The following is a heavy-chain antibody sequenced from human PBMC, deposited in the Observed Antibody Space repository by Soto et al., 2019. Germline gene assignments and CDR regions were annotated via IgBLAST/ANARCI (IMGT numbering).Heavy chain of an antibody. D-gene: IGHD3-9*01. Sequence: SETLSLTCTVSGCSISSGGYYWTWIRQHPGKGLEWIGYIYYTGSADYNPSLRSRVTMSVDTSKNQFSLQLRSVTAADTAVYYCARAGYQPNYNWFDPWGQGSLVTVPQ. V-gene: IGHV4-31*03. CDR2: IYYTGSA. J-gene: IGHJ5*02. CDR3: ARAGYQPNYNWFDP. CDR1: GCSISSGGYY.